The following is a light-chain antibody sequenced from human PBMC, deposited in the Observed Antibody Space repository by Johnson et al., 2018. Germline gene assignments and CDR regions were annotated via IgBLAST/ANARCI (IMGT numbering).Light chain of an antibody. V-gene: IGLV1-51*02. CDR3: GTLDSGLSAGNV. CDR1: SSNIGNNY. Sequence: QSVLTQPPSVSAAPGQKVTISCSGSSSNIGNNYVSWYQQLPGTAPKLLIYENNKRPSGIPDRFSGSKSGTSATLGITGLQTGDEADYYCGTLDSGLSAGNVVGTGTKVTVL. J-gene: IGLJ1*01. CDR2: ENN.